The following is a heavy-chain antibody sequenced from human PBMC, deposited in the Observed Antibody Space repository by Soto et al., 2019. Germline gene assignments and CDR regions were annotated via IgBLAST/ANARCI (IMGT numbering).Heavy chain of an antibody. D-gene: IGHD2-21*01. J-gene: IGHJ3*02. CDR1: GGSFSGYY. Sequence: SETLSLTCAVYGGSFSGYYWSWIRQPPGKGLEWIGEINHSGSTNYNPSLKSRVTISVDTSKNQFSLKLSSVTAADTAVYYCASQSAISLGAFDIWGQGTMVTVSS. CDR3: ASQSAISLGAFDI. V-gene: IGHV4-34*01. CDR2: INHSGST.